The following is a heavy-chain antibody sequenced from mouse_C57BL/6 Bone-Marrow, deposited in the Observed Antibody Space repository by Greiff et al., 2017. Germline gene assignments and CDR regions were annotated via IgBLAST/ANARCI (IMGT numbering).Heavy chain of an antibody. CDR2: IDPANGNT. Sequence: EVKLEESVAELVRPGASVKLSCKASGFNIKNTYMHWVKQRPEQGLEWIGRIDPANGNTKYAPKFQGKATITADTTSNTAYLQLSSLASEDTAIYYCAKRGYHYAMDYWGQGASVTVSS. J-gene: IGHJ4*01. CDR3: AKRGYHYAMDY. D-gene: IGHD2-2*01. V-gene: IGHV14-3*01. CDR1: GFNIKNTY.